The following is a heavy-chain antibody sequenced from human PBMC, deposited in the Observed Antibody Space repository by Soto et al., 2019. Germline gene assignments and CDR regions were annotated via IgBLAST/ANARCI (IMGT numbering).Heavy chain of an antibody. CDR1: GFTFSVSA. V-gene: IGHV3-30-3*01. Sequence: QVQVVESGGGVVQPGTSLRLSCAASGFTFSVSAIHWVRQAPGKGLEWVAVISSDGSHQYYADSVRGRFTISRDNPKNTLYLQMNSLRAEDTAVYDCARPNCRSTRCYHYYDGMDVWGPGTTVTVSS. CDR3: ARPNCRSTRCYHYYDGMDV. J-gene: IGHJ6*02. D-gene: IGHD2-2*01. CDR2: ISSDGSHQ.